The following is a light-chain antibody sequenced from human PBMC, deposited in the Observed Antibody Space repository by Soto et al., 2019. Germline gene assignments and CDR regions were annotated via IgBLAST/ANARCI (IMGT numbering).Light chain of an antibody. V-gene: IGKV3-15*01. CDR2: DAS. J-gene: IGKJ2*01. CDR3: QQHNNWPYT. Sequence: ETVMTQSPATLSVSPGERATLSCRASQSVTSNLAWYQQRPGQAPRLLIYDASTRATGIPARFSGSGSGTEFTLTISSLQSEDFAVYYCQQHNNWPYTIGQGTRLEI. CDR1: QSVTSN.